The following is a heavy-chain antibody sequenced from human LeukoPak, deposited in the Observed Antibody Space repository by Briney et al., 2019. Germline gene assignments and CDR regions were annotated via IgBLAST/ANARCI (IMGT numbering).Heavy chain of an antibody. CDR2: IKSKTDGGTT. D-gene: IGHD3-10*01. Sequence: PGGSLRLSCAASGFSFSNAWMSWVRQAPGKGLEWVGRIKSKTDGGTTNYAAPVKGRFTISRDNSKNTLYLQMNSLRAEDTAVYYCAKDSKRWKTYYYESGSYYFESWGQGTLVTVSS. CDR1: GFSFSNAW. J-gene: IGHJ4*02. V-gene: IGHV3-15*01. CDR3: AKDSKRWKTYYYESGSYYFES.